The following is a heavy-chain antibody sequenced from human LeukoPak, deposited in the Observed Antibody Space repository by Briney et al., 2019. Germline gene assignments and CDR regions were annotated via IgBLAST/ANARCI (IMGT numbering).Heavy chain of an antibody. Sequence: QPGRSLRLSCAASGFTFSSYGMHWVRQAPGKGLEWVAVISYDGSNKYYADSVKGRFTISRDNSKNTLYLQMNSLRAEDTAVYYCANSFGVVRGPTPLDYWGQGTLVTVSS. CDR1: GFTFSSYG. J-gene: IGHJ4*02. CDR2: ISYDGSNK. V-gene: IGHV3-30*18. CDR3: ANSFGVVRGPTPLDY. D-gene: IGHD3-10*01.